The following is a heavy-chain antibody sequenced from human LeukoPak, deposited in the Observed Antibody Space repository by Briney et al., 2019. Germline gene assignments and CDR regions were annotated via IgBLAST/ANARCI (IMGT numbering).Heavy chain of an antibody. Sequence: SETLSLTCTVSGGSISSYYWSWIRQPPGNGREWMGYIFYSGSTTYNTSLKSRVTISVDTSKNQFSLKLSSVTAADTAVYYCARDPGYSYGSYNWFDPWGQGTLVTVSS. CDR2: IFYSGST. J-gene: IGHJ5*02. CDR1: GGSISSYY. V-gene: IGHV4-59*01. D-gene: IGHD5-18*01. CDR3: ARDPGYSYGSYNWFDP.